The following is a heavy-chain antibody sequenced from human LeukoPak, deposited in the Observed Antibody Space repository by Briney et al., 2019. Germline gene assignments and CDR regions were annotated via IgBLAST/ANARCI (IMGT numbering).Heavy chain of an antibody. V-gene: IGHV3-23*01. CDR1: GFTFSSFA. J-gene: IGHJ2*01. Sequence: GGSLRRSCAASGFTFSSFAISWVRQAPGKGLECVSVISGSGGSTYYADSVKGRFTISRDNSKNTLYLQMNSLRADDTALYYCAKASPAGYWYFDLWGRGTLVTVSS. CDR3: AKASPAGYWYFDL. CDR2: ISGSGGST.